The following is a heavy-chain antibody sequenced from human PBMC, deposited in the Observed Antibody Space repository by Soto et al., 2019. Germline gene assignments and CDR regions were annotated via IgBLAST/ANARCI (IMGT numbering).Heavy chain of an antibody. CDR2: IKSKTDGGTT. J-gene: IGHJ6*01. Sequence: EVQLVESGGGLVKPGGSLRLSCAASGFTFSNAWMSWVRQAPGKGLEWVGRIKSKTDGGTTDYAAPVKGRFTISRDESKHTLFLQMNSLKTEDTGVYYCTTGTYNDFWSGYYPGGYYYYGMDVW. CDR1: GFTFSNAW. CDR3: TTGTYNDFWSGYYPGGYYYYGMDV. V-gene: IGHV3-15*01. D-gene: IGHD3-3*01.